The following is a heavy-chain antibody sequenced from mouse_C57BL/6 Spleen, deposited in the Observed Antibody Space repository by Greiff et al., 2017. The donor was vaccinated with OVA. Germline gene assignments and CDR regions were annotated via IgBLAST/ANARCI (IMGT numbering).Heavy chain of an antibody. V-gene: IGHV1-54*01. J-gene: IGHJ4*01. CDR2: INPGSGGT. Sequence: QVQLQQSGAELVRPGTSVKVSCKASGYAFTNYLIEWVKQRPGQGLEWIGVINPGSGGTNYNEKFKGKATLTADKSSSTAYMQLSSLTSEDSAVYFCARRERYNYAMDDWGQGTSVTVSP. D-gene: IGHD6-2*01. CDR3: ARRERYNYAMDD. CDR1: GYAFTNYL.